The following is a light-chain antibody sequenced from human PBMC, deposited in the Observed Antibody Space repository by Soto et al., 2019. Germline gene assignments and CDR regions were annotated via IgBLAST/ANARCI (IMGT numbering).Light chain of an antibody. CDR1: SNDVGGYDY. V-gene: IGLV2-11*01. CDR3: CSYACNYTV. CDR2: DVT. Sequence: QSALTQPRSVSGSPGQSVTISCTGTSNDVGGYDYVSWYQQYPGKAPTYILYDVTKRPSGVPDRFSGSKSGNTASLTISGLQADDEADYYCCSYACNYTVFCGGTQLTVL. J-gene: IGLJ2*01.